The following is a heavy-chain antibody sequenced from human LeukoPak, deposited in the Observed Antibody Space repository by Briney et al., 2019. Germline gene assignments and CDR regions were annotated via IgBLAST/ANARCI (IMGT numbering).Heavy chain of an antibody. CDR1: GFTFSSYS. CDR2: ISSSSSYI. J-gene: IGHJ5*02. D-gene: IGHD6-19*01. CDR3: AKDGYSSGWSPNNWFDP. Sequence: GGSLRLSCAASGFTFSSYSMNWVRQAPGKGLEWVSSISSSSSYIYYADSVKGRFTISRDNSKNTLYLQMNSLRAEDTAVYYCAKDGYSSGWSPNNWFDPWGQGTLVTVSS. V-gene: IGHV3-21*04.